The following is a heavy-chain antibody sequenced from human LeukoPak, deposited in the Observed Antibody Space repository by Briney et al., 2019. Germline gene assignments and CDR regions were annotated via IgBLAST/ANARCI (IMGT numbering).Heavy chain of an antibody. CDR1: GYTFTSYG. J-gene: IGHJ5*02. V-gene: IGHV1-18*01. Sequence: GASVKVSCKASGYTFTSYGISWVRQAPGQGLEWMGWISAYNGNTNYAQKLQGRVTMTTDTSTSTAYMELRSLRSDDTAVYYCARDRISADCSSTSCYMGWFDPWGQGTLVTVSS. CDR3: ARDRISADCSSTSCYMGWFDP. CDR2: ISAYNGNT. D-gene: IGHD2-2*02.